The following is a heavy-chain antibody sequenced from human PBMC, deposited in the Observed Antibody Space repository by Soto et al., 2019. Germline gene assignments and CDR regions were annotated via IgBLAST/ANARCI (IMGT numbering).Heavy chain of an antibody. CDR1: GFSFRSYA. V-gene: IGHV3-30-3*01. D-gene: IGHD2-2*01. CDR3: ARARLDTPALEY. CDR2: MSYEGSDK. Sequence: QVQLVESGGGVVQPGRSLRLSCAASGFSFRSYAMHWVRQAPGKGLEWVAVMSYEGSDKDYADSVKGRFTISRENSKNTLYLQMSSLRAEDTAVYYCARARLDTPALEYWGQGTLVTVSS. J-gene: IGHJ4*02.